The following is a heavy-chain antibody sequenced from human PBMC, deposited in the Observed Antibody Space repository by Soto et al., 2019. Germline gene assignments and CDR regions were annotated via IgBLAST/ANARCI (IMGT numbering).Heavy chain of an antibody. J-gene: IGHJ5*01. Sequence: EVQLLESGGGLVQPGGSLRLSCEASGFTFSSYAMSWVRQAPGKGLEWVSGISGSGGSTNYADSVKGRFTISRDNSKNQLYLQSNSLRVEDTDVYYCARDAGQWLCSGEFDSWGQGTLGTVSS. CDR1: GFTFSSYA. V-gene: IGHV3-23*01. D-gene: IGHD6-19*01. CDR3: ARDAGQWLCSGEFDS. CDR2: ISGSGGST.